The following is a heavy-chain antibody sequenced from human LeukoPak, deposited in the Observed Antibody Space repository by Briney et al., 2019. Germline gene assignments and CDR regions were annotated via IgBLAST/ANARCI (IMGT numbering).Heavy chain of an antibody. V-gene: IGHV3-30*14. CDR1: GFTFSSYA. CDR3: ARDEGAFFDI. Sequence: PGGSLRLSCAASGFTFSSYAMHWVRQAPGKGLEWVAVISYDGSNKYYADSVKGRFTISRDNSKNTLYLQMNSLRAEDTAVYYCARDEGAFFDIWGQGTMVTVSS. CDR2: ISYDGSNK. J-gene: IGHJ3*02.